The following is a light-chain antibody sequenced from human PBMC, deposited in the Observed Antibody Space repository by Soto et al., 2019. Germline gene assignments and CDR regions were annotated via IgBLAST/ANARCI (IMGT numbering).Light chain of an antibody. Sequence: QLVLTQSPCASASLGASVKLTCTLSSGHSSYAIAWHQQQPEKGPRYLMKLNSDGSHSKGDGIPDRFSGSSSGAERYLTISSLQSEDEADYYCQTWGTGIVVFGGGTKLTVL. J-gene: IGLJ2*01. V-gene: IGLV4-69*01. CDR2: LNSDGSH. CDR3: QTWGTGIVV. CDR1: SGHSSYA.